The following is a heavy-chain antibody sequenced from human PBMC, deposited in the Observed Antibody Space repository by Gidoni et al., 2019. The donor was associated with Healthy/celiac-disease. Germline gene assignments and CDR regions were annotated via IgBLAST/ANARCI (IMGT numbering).Heavy chain of an antibody. J-gene: IGHJ6*02. V-gene: IGHV1-69*01. CDR3: AREGCGGDCYWDHYYGMDV. Sequence: QVQLVQSGAEVKKPGSSVKVSCKASGGTFSSYAISWVRQAPGQGLGRLGGIIPIFGTANYAQKFQGRVTITADESTSTAYMELSSLRSEDTAVYYCAREGCGGDCYWDHYYGMDVWGQGTTVTVSS. CDR1: GGTFSSYA. CDR2: IIPIFGTA. D-gene: IGHD2-21*02.